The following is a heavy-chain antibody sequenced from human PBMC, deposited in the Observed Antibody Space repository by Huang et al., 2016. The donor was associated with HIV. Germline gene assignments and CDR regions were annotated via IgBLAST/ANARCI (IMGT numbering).Heavy chain of an antibody. CDR3: AKEGDTGAALGY. CDR2: IYGGGTT. Sequence: EVQLVESGGGLIQPGGSLRLSCAASGFTVSTNYMTWVRQAPGKGLEWVSRIYGGGTTYYADSVKGRCTSSRDDSENTLYLHMTSLRAGDTAVYYCAKEGDTGAALGYWGQGTLVTVS. V-gene: IGHV3-53*01. CDR1: GFTVSTNY. D-gene: IGHD2-8*02. J-gene: IGHJ4*02.